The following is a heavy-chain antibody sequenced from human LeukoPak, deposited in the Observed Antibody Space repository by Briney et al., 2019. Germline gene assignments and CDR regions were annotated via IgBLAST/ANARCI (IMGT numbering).Heavy chain of an antibody. J-gene: IGHJ4*02. D-gene: IGHD1-26*01. Sequence: ASETLSLTCAVYGGSFSGYYWSWIRQPPGKGLEWIGEINHSGSTNYNPSLKSRVTISVDTSKNQFSLKLSSVTAADTAVYYCARGETGWELLVYFDYWGQGTLVTVSS. CDR3: ARGETGWELLVYFDY. V-gene: IGHV4-34*01. CDR2: INHSGST. CDR1: GGSFSGYY.